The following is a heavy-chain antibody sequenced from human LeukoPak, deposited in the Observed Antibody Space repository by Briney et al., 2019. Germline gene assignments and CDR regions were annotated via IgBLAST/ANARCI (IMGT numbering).Heavy chain of an antibody. CDR3: AKGLYFDWLPIDY. CDR1: GFTFTSYA. Sequence: PGGSLRLSCAASGFTFTSYAMSWVRQAPGKGLEWVSAISGSGSSTYYADSVKGRFTISRDNSKNTLYLQMNSLRAEETAVYYCAKGLYFDWLPIDYWGQGTLVTVSS. J-gene: IGHJ4*02. CDR2: ISGSGSST. V-gene: IGHV3-23*01. D-gene: IGHD3-9*01.